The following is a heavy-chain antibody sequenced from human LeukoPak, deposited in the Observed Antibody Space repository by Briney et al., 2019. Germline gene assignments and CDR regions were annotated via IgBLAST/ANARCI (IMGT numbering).Heavy chain of an antibody. V-gene: IGHV3-66*02. CDR3: ARDQQLVAFDI. CDR1: GFTVSSNY. Sequence: PGGSPRLSCAASGFTVSSNYMSWVRQAPGKGLEWVSVIYSGGSTYYADSVKGRFTISRDNSKNTLYLQMNSLRAEDTAVYYCARDQQLVAFDIWGQGTMVTVSS. CDR2: IYSGGST. J-gene: IGHJ3*02. D-gene: IGHD6-13*01.